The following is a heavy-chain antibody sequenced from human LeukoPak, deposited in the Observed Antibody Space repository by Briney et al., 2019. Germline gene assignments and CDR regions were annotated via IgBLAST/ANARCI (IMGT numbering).Heavy chain of an antibody. CDR2: IDSSSNTI. V-gene: IGHV3-48*04. CDR1: GFTFSSYT. Sequence: QPGGSLRLSCATSGFTFSSYTMNWVRQSPGKGLEWISYIDSSSNTIYYADSVKGRFTISRDNAKNSLYLQMNSLRVEDTAVYYCARDQNQRHSLRFLEWPQGDNWFDPWGQGTLVTVSS. CDR3: ARDQNQRHSLRFLEWPQGDNWFDP. J-gene: IGHJ5*02. D-gene: IGHD3-3*01.